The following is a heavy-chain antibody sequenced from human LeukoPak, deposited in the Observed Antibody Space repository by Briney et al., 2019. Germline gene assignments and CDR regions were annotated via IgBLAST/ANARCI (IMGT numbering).Heavy chain of an antibody. V-gene: IGHV4-34*01. Sequence: SETLSLTCAVYGGSFSGYYWSWIRQPPGKGLEWIGEINHSGSTNYNPSLKSRVTISVDTSKNQFSLRLNSVTAADTAVYYCARRSRYYYYMDVWGKGTTVTISS. CDR1: GGSFSGYY. CDR3: ARRSRYYYYMDV. CDR2: INHSGST. J-gene: IGHJ6*03.